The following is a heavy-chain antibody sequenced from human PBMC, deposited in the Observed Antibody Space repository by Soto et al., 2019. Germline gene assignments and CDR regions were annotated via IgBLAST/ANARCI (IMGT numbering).Heavy chain of an antibody. Sequence: PGGSLRLSCAASGFTFSSYAMSWVRQAPGKGLEWVSAISGSGGSTYYADSVKGRFTISRDNSKNTLYLQMNSLRAEDTAVYYCAKDRDFSSSRVLGGFYWGQGALVTVSS. V-gene: IGHV3-23*01. CDR2: ISGSGGST. CDR3: AKDRDFSSSRVLGGFY. D-gene: IGHD6-6*01. CDR1: GFTFSSYA. J-gene: IGHJ4*02.